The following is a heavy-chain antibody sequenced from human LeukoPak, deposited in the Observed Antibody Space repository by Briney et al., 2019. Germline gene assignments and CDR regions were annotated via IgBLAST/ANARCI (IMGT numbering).Heavy chain of an antibody. V-gene: IGHV1-46*01. Sequence: ASVKVSCKASGYTFTSYYMHWVRQAPGQGVEWMGIINPSGGSTSYAQKFQGRVTMTRDMSTSTVYMELSSLRSEDTAVYYCARDGSLWFGELSSHYYYMDVWGKGTTVTVSS. CDR2: INPSGGST. CDR3: ARDGSLWFGELSSHYYYMDV. CDR1: GYTFTSYY. D-gene: IGHD3-10*01. J-gene: IGHJ6*03.